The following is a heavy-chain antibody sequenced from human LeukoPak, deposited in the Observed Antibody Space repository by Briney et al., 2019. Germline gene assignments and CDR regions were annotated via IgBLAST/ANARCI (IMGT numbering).Heavy chain of an antibody. CDR1: GGSISTDNYY. Sequence: SETLSLTCTVSGGSISTDNYYWGWIRQPAGKGLEWIGRIYTSGSTNYNPSLKSRVTISVDTSKNQFSLKLSSVTAADTAVYYCAREVTYDTLTGCYRYFDYWGQGTLVTVSS. D-gene: IGHD3-9*01. J-gene: IGHJ4*02. CDR3: AREVTYDTLTGCYRYFDY. CDR2: IYTSGST. V-gene: IGHV4-61*02.